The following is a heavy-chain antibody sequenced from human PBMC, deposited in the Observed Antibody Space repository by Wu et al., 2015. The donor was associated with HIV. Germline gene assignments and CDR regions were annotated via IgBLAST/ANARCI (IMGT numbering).Heavy chain of an antibody. CDR1: GGTLRSYA. CDR2: IIPIFGTA. J-gene: IGHJ3*02. D-gene: IGHD1-26*01. Sequence: QVHLVQSGTEVKKPGSSVKVSCKASGGTLRSYAISWVRQAPGQGLDWMGRIIPIFGTADYAQKFQGRVTITADESTSTAYMELSSLKSEDTAMYYCARAPAGSSDYKSAFDIWGQGTMVTVSS. CDR3: ARAPAGSSDYKSAFDI. V-gene: IGHV1-69*13.